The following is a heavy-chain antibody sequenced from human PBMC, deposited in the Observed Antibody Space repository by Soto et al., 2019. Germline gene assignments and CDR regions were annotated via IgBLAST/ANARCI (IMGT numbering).Heavy chain of an antibody. V-gene: IGHV1-69*08. CDR3: ATEKSGAGPVGVYT. D-gene: IGHD1-26*01. Sequence: QVQLVQSGAEVKKPGSSLKVSCETSGGTSTIYTITWVRQAPGQGLQWMGRIVPTLRLTNYAQDFQGRLTITADTSTSTARMELSSLTSEDTAVYYCATEKSGAGPVGVYTWGQGTLVTLSS. CDR1: GGTSTIYT. J-gene: IGHJ5*02. CDR2: IVPTLRLT.